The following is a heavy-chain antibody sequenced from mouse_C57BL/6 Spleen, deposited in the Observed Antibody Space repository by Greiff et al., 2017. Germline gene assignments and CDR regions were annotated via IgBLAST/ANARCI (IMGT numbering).Heavy chain of an antibody. CDR2: IYPGNSDT. CDR3: RTVDSYWYFDV. CDR1: GYTFTSYW. Sequence: EVQLQQSGTVLARPGASVKMSCKTSGYTFTSYWMHWVKQRPGQGLEWIGAIYPGNSDTSSNQKFKGKAKLTAVTSASTAYMELSSLTNEDSAVYYCRTVDSYWYFDVWGTGTTVTVSS. J-gene: IGHJ1*03. D-gene: IGHD1-1*01. V-gene: IGHV1-5*01.